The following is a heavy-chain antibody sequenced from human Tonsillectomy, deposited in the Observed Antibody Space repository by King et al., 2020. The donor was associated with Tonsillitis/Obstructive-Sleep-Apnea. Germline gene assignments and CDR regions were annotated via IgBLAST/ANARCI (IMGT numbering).Heavy chain of an antibody. CDR3: ARDMDDYIWGSYGY. J-gene: IGHJ4*02. D-gene: IGHD3-16*01. CDR1: GFTFSSYA. V-gene: IGHV3-30*01. CDR2: ISYDGSNK. Sequence: VQLVESGGGVVQPGRSLRLSCAASGFTFSSYAMHWVRQAPGKGLEWVAVISYDGSNKYYADSVKGRFTISRDNSKNTLYLQMNSLRAEDTAVYYCARDMDDYIWGSYGYWGQGTLVTVSS.